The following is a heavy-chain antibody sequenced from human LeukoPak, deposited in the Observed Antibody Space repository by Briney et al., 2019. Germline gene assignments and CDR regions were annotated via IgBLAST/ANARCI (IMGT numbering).Heavy chain of an antibody. V-gene: IGHV4-34*01. Sequence: SETLSLTCAVYGGSFSGYYWSWIRQPPGKGLEWIGEINHSGSTNYNPSLKSRVTISVDTSKNQFSLKLSSVTAADTAVYYCARGGRLWFGESRSYFDYWGQGTLVTVSS. D-gene: IGHD3-10*01. CDR2: INHSGST. CDR3: ARGGRLWFGESRSYFDY. J-gene: IGHJ4*02. CDR1: GGSFSGYY.